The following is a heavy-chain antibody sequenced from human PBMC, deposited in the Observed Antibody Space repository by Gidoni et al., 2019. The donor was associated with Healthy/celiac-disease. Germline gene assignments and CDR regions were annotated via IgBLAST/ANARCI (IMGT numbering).Heavy chain of an antibody. CDR3: ARDRDDSNLHGGGY. J-gene: IGHJ4*02. Sequence: QVQLVQSGAEVKKPGASVKVSCKASGYTFTSYGISWVRQAPGQGLEWMGWISAYNGNTNYAQKRKGRGTMTTDTSTSTAYMELRSLRSDDTAVYYCARDRDDSNLHGGGYWGQGTLVTVSS. CDR2: ISAYNGNT. CDR1: GYTFTSYG. V-gene: IGHV1-18*01. D-gene: IGHD3-16*01.